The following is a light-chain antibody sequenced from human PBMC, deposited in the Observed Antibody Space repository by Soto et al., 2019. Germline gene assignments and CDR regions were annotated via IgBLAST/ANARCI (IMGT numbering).Light chain of an antibody. CDR1: SSDVGGYKF. J-gene: IGLJ1*01. V-gene: IGLV2-14*01. CDR3: SSYTTSSTLEV. CDR2: EVS. Sequence: QSALAQPASVSGSPGQSITISCTGTSSDVGGYKFVSWYQQHPGKAPKLMIYEVSNRPSGVSDRFSGSKSGNTASLTISGLQTDDEADYYYSSYTTSSTLEVFGTGTKLTVL.